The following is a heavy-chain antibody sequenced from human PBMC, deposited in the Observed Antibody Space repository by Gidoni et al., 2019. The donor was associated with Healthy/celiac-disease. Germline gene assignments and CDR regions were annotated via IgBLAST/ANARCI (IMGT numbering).Heavy chain of an antibody. CDR1: GFPFSRYW. CDR2: IKQDGSEK. V-gene: IGHV3-7*03. Sequence: EVQLVESGGGLVQPGGSLRLSCAASGFPFSRYWMSWFRQAPGKGLEWVANIKQDGSEKYYVDSVKGRFTISRDNAKNSLYLQMNSLRAEDTAVYYCARDSGSYQATEFDYWGQGTLVTVSS. J-gene: IGHJ4*02. D-gene: IGHD1-26*01. CDR3: ARDSGSYQATEFDY.